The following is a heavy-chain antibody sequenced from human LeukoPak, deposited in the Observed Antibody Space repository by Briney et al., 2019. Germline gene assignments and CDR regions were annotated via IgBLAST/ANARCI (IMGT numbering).Heavy chain of an antibody. Sequence: SETLSLTCTVSGGSISSYYWSWIRQPPGKGLEWIGNIYYSGSTNYNPSLKSRVTISVDTSKNQFSLKLSSVTAADTAVYYCARDLGQAEKYYYGMDVWGQGTTVTVSS. D-gene: IGHD5-24*01. CDR1: GGSISSYY. V-gene: IGHV4-59*01. CDR3: ARDLGQAEKYYYGMDV. CDR2: IYYSGST. J-gene: IGHJ6*02.